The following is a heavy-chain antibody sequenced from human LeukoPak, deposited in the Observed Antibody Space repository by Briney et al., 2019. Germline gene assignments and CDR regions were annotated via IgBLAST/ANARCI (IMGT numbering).Heavy chain of an antibody. J-gene: IGHJ5*02. CDR2: ISDSGGST. Sequence: GSLRLSCAASGFTFSNYDMSWVRQAPGKGLEWVSSISDSGGSTYYADSVKGRFTISRDNSKNTLYLQMTNLRAADTAVYYCAKDLSRAVAADWFDPWDQGSLVTLSS. CDR1: GFTFSNYD. D-gene: IGHD6-19*01. V-gene: IGHV3-23*01. CDR3: AKDLSRAVAADWFDP.